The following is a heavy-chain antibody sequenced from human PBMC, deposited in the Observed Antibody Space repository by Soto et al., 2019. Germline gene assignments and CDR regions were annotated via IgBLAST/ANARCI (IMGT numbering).Heavy chain of an antibody. D-gene: IGHD6-19*01. CDR1: GYTFTGYA. V-gene: IGHV1-3*05. Sequence: QVQLVQSGADEKKPGASVKVSCKASGYTFTGYAMHWVRQAPGQRLEWMGWINAGNGNTKYSQKFQGRVTITRDTSASAAYMELSSLSSEDTAVYYCARAVAVAADFDYWGQGTLVTVSS. J-gene: IGHJ4*02. CDR3: ARAVAVAADFDY. CDR2: INAGNGNT.